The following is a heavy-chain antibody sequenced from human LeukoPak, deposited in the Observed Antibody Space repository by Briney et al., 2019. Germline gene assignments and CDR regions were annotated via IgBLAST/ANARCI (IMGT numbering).Heavy chain of an antibody. CDR3: ARYDSSGYLPDAFDI. D-gene: IGHD3-22*01. CDR2: IYYSGST. Sequence: PSETLSLTCTVSGGSISSSSYYWGWIRQPPGKGLEWIGSIYYSGSTYYNPSLKSRVSISVDTSKNQFSLKLRSVNAADTAVYYCARYDSSGYLPDAFDIWGQGTMVTVSS. J-gene: IGHJ3*02. V-gene: IGHV4-39*01. CDR1: GGSISSSSYY.